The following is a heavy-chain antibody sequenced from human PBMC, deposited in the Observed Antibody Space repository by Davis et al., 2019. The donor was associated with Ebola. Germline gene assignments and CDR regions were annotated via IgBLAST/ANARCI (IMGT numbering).Heavy chain of an antibody. D-gene: IGHD6-13*01. Sequence: GESLKISCAASGFTFSSYGMHWVRQAPGKGLEWVAVIWYDGSNKYYADSVKGRFTISRDNSKNTLYLQMNSLRAEDTAVYYCAREGYSSSWYETYYYYGMDVWGQGTTVTVSS. CDR2: IWYDGSNK. J-gene: IGHJ6*02. CDR1: GFTFSSYG. V-gene: IGHV3-33*08. CDR3: AREGYSSSWYETYYYYGMDV.